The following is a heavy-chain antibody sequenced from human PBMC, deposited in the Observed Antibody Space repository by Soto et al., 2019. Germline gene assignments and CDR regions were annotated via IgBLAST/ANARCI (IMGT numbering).Heavy chain of an antibody. J-gene: IGHJ4*02. V-gene: IGHV1-2*02. CDR3: ARVPAPGRPVEPYY. CDR1: GYVFTDYF. D-gene: IGHD3-16*01. CDR2: VSPKNGDT. Sequence: QVQVVQSGAEVKKPGASVRVSCRTSGYVFTDYFIHWIRQAHGQGLEWLGWVSPKNGDTEYAQKFRGRMSFATDTSINTVYLDLSSLSSEDSAVYWCARVPAPGRPVEPYYGGQGSRVTVSS.